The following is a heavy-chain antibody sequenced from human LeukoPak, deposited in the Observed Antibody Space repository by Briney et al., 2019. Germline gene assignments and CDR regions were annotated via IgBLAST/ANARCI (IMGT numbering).Heavy chain of an antibody. V-gene: IGHV3-30*18. Sequence: GGSLRLSCTASGFIFSNYWMTWVCRAPGKGLEWVAVISYDGSNKYYADSVKGRFTISRDNSKNTLYLQMNSLRAEDTAVYYCAKDSPRVVVTATLDYWGQGTLVTVSS. J-gene: IGHJ4*02. D-gene: IGHD2-21*02. CDR2: ISYDGSNK. CDR3: AKDSPRVVVTATLDY. CDR1: GFIFSNYW.